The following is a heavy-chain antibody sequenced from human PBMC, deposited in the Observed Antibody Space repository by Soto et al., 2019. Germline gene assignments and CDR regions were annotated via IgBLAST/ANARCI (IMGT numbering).Heavy chain of an antibody. CDR3: EQGTAARSRGWFEH. J-gene: IGHJ5*02. CDR2: ISWDGTYV. CDR1: GFTFVDYA. V-gene: IGHV3-9*01. D-gene: IGHD6-6*01. Sequence: GGSLRLSCAASGFTFVDYAMHWVRQAPGQGLEWVAGISWDGTYVGYGDSVKGRFTISRDNAKNTLYLQMNSLRAEDTAVYYCEQGTAARSRGWFEHWGQGTLVTVSS.